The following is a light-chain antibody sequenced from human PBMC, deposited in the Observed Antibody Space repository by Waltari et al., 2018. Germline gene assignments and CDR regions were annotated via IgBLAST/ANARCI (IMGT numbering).Light chain of an antibody. CDR3: QQYGYSSMT. J-gene: IGKJ1*01. Sequence: DIQMTQSPSSLSSSVGDRVTITCRASQNIRHYLSWYQQRPGKAPKVLIYAASNLQSGVPSRFSGSGYGTDFTLSISSLQAEDSAVYYCQQYGYSSMTFGRGTTVEIK. CDR2: AAS. V-gene: IGKV1-39*01. CDR1: QNIRHY.